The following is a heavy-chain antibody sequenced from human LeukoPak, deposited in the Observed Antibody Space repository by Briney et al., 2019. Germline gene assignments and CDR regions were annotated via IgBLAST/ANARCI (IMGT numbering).Heavy chain of an antibody. D-gene: IGHD1-26*01. CDR3: ARGRRSWDYFDY. J-gene: IGHJ4*02. CDR2: IYYSGST. V-gene: IGHV4-38-2*02. Sequence: SETLSLTCTVSGYSISSGYYWGWIRPPPGKGLEWIGSIYYSGSTYYNPSLKSRVTISVDTSKDQFSLKLSSVTAADTAVYYCARGRRSWDYFDYWGQGTLVTVSS. CDR1: GYSISSGYY.